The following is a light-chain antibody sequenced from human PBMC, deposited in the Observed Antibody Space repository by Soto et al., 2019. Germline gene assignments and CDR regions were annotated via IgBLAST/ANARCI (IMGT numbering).Light chain of an antibody. CDR2: DAS. CDR3: QQAASFPIT. J-gene: IGKJ5*01. V-gene: IGKV1-12*01. CDR1: QSISRW. Sequence: DIQMTQSPSTLSASVGDRVTITCRASQSISRWLAWHQQKPGKAPRLLIYDASNLQRGVPSRFSGSGSGTDFTLTINSLQPEDFATYYCQQAASFPITFGQGTRLEIK.